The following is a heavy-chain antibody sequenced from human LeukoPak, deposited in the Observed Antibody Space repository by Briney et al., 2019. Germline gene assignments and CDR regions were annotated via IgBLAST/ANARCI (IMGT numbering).Heavy chain of an antibody. J-gene: IGHJ4*02. D-gene: IGHD2-15*01. Sequence: GGSLRLSCAASGFTFSSYEMNWVRQAPGKGLEWVSNISSSGSTIYYADSVKGRFTISRDNAKNSLYLQMNSLRAEDTAVYYCARDPRYCSGGSCYSSIDYWGQGTLVTVSS. V-gene: IGHV3-48*03. CDR2: ISSSGSTI. CDR1: GFTFSSYE. CDR3: ARDPRYCSGGSCYSSIDY.